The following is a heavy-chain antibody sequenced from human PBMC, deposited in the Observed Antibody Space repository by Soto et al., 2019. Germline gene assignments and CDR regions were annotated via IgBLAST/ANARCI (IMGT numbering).Heavy chain of an antibody. D-gene: IGHD3-22*01. CDR3: ARLYYDDCSGYYRKDAFDI. CDR2: IYYSGST. J-gene: IGHJ3*02. CDR1: GGSISSGGYY. V-gene: IGHV4-31*03. Sequence: SETLSLTCTVSGGSISSGGYYWSWIRQHPGKGLEWIGYIYYSGSTYYNPSLKSRVTISVDTSKNQFSLKLSSVTAADTAVYYCARLYYDDCSGYYRKDAFDIWGQGTMVTVSS.